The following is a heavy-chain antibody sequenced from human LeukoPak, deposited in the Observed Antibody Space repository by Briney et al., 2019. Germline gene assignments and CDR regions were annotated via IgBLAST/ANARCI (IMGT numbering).Heavy chain of an antibody. J-gene: IGHJ4*02. D-gene: IGHD5-24*01. CDR2: VHPRGST. CDR3: ATGADAYKTGY. V-gene: IGHV4-59*12. CDR1: GGSLSPYY. Sequence: PSETLSLTCTVSGGSLSPYYLTWIRQPPGKGLQWIGHVHPRGSTSCNPSLKSRVTISADTSKNQFSLSLTFVNAADTAIYYCATGADAYKTGYWGQGTLVSVSS.